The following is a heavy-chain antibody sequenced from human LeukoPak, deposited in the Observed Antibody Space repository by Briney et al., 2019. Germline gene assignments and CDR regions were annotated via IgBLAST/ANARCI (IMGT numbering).Heavy chain of an antibody. D-gene: IGHD6-13*01. CDR3: ARLNVLSGSPLHHFDH. Sequence: SVTVSCKASGYTFTGYYMHWVRPAPGQGLEWMGWINPNSGGTNYAQKFQGRVTMTRDTSISTAYMELSRLRSDDTAVYYCARLNVLSGSPLHHFDHWGPGARLTVS. CDR2: INPNSGGT. CDR1: GYTFTGYY. V-gene: IGHV1-2*02. J-gene: IGHJ4*02.